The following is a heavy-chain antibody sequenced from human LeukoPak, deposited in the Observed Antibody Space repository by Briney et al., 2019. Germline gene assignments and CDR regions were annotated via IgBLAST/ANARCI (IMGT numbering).Heavy chain of an antibody. CDR2: ISYDGSIK. CDR3: ASLRSGSGTFYNDY. D-gene: IGHD3-10*01. J-gene: IGHJ4*02. Sequence: GGSLRLSCAASGFTFSSYDMNWVRQAPGKGLEWVTVISYDGSIKYYADSVEGRFSISRDNSKNTLYLQMNSLRAEDTAVYYCASLRSGSGTFYNDYWGQGTLVTVSS. CDR1: GFTFSSYD. V-gene: IGHV3-30*03.